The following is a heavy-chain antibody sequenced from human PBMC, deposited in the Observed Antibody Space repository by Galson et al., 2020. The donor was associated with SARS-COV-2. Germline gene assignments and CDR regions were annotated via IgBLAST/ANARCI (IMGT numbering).Heavy chain of an antibody. Sequence: ASVKVSCKASGGTFSSYAISWVRQAPGQGLEWMGGIIPIFGTATYAQKFQGRVTITTDESTSTAYMELSSLRSEDTAVYYCARCRWLRATDYVYDVDGGGNGTTVTVSS. D-gene: IGHD5-12*01. CDR3: ARCRWLRATDYVYDVDG. J-gene: IGHJ6*03. CDR1: GGTFSSYA. CDR2: IIPIFGTA. V-gene: IGHV1-69*05.